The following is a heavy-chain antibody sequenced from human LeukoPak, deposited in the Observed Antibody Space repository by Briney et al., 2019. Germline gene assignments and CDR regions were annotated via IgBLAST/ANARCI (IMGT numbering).Heavy chain of an antibody. CDR1: RYSFTSYW. D-gene: IGHD5-18*01. V-gene: IGHV5-51*03. J-gene: IGHJ4*02. Sequence: KPGESLKISCKGSRYSFTSYWIAWVRQMPGKGLEWMGIIYPGDSDTRYSPSFRGQDTISADKSISTAYLQWSSLNASDTAIYFCARAGDSYGYFDYWGQGTLVTVSS. CDR2: IYPGDSDT. CDR3: ARAGDSYGYFDY.